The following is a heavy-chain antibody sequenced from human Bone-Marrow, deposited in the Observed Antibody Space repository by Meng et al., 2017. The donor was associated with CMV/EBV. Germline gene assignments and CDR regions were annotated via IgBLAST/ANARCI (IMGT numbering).Heavy chain of an antibody. J-gene: IGHJ4*02. V-gene: IGHV1-8*03. CDR2: MNPNSGNT. CDR3: ASIDSSGYYTGFDY. Sequence: KASGYTFTGYYMHWVRQATGQGLEWMGWMNPNSGNTGYAQKFQGRVTITRNTSIGTAYMELSSLRSEDTAVYYCASIDSSGYYTGFDYWGQGTLVTVSS. CDR1: GYTFTGYY. D-gene: IGHD3-22*01.